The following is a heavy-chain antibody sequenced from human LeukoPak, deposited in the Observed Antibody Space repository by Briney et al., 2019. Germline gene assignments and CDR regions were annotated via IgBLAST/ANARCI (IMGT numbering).Heavy chain of an antibody. D-gene: IGHD6-19*01. CDR1: GGSINSHY. J-gene: IGHJ4*02. V-gene: IGHV4-59*11. Sequence: PSETLSLTCVVSGGSINSHYWSWIRQPPGKGLEWIGYIFYSGSTNYNPSLKSRVTISVDRSKNQFSLKLRSVTAADTAVYYCARGAGSHAYAWGQGTLVTVSS. CDR2: IFYSGST. CDR3: ARGAGSHAYA.